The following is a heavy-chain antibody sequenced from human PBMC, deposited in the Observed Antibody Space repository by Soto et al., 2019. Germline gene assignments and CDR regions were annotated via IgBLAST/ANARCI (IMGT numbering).Heavy chain of an antibody. Sequence: ASVKVSCKASGYTFTSYDINWVRQATGQGLEWMGWMNPNSGNTGYAQKFQGRVTMTRNTSISTAYMELSSLRSEDTAVYYCARPFLDTYYDFWSGHKNWFDPWSQGTLVTVSS. CDR2: MNPNSGNT. J-gene: IGHJ5*02. D-gene: IGHD3-3*01. V-gene: IGHV1-8*01. CDR1: GYTFTSYD. CDR3: ARPFLDTYYDFWSGHKNWFDP.